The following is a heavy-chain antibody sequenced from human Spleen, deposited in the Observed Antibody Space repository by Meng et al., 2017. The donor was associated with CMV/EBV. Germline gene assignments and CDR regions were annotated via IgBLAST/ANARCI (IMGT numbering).Heavy chain of an antibody. CDR3: ARGLGILRNGYWYFDL. V-gene: IGHV4-34*01. J-gene: IGHJ2*01. D-gene: IGHD4-17*01. Sequence: SQTLSLTFSVFGGSFTGYSWNWIRQPPGKGLEWIGEIYHNGSTNYNPSLKSRVTISVDTSKNHFSLKLSSVTAADTAVFYCARGLGILRNGYWYFDLWGRGALVTVSS. CDR1: GGSFTGYS. CDR2: IYHNGST.